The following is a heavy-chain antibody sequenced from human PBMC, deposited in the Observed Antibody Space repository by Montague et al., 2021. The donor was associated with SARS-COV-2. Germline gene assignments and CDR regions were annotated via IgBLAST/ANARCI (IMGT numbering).Heavy chain of an antibody. CDR2: VYYSGYT. V-gene: IGHV4-39*01. Sequence: SETLSLTCTVSGDSVSSSDHYWGWIHQPPGKGLEWLGIVYYSGYTYYTPSVKGRVTISIDASKNQFSLKLNSLTATDTAIYHCARRRLREDYFDFWGQGTLLTVSS. CDR3: ARRRLREDYFDF. D-gene: IGHD4-17*01. CDR1: GDSVSSSDHY. J-gene: IGHJ4*02.